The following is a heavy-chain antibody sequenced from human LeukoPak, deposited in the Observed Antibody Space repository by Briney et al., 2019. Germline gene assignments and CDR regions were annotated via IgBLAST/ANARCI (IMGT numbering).Heavy chain of an antibody. Sequence: GGSLRLSCAVSGFTFSSYGMHWVRQAPGKGPEWVAVIWFDGTNKYYADSVKGRFTISRDNSKNTLYLEMNSLRAEDTAVYYCASAAGPFDNWGQGTLVTVSS. CDR3: ASAAGPFDN. CDR1: GFTFSSYG. J-gene: IGHJ4*02. CDR2: IWFDGTNK. V-gene: IGHV3-33*08. D-gene: IGHD6-13*01.